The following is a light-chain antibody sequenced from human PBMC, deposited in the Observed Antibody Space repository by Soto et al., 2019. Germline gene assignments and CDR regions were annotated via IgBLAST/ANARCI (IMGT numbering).Light chain of an antibody. CDR3: QHYKSYKEA. Sequence: DIQMTHSPSSLSASVGYSFTITCRASQIINSYLNWYQQKPEKAPKLLIYAASSLQSGVPASFSGSGSGTEFTHTISSLQPDDFATYYCQHYKSYKEAFGQGTMGDIK. CDR1: QIINSY. V-gene: IGKV1-39*01. CDR2: AAS. J-gene: IGKJ1*01.